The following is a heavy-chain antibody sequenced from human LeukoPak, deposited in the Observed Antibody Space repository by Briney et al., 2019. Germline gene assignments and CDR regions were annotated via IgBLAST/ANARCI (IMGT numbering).Heavy chain of an antibody. Sequence: SETLSLTCAVSGGSISSYYWSWIRQPPGKGLEWIGYISYSGSTNYNPSLKSRVSISVETSKNQFSLKLSSVTAADTAVYYCARGNWNYASFWFDPWGQGTLVTVSS. CDR3: ARGNWNYASFWFDP. V-gene: IGHV4-59*01. J-gene: IGHJ5*02. CDR2: ISYSGST. CDR1: GGSISSYY. D-gene: IGHD1-7*01.